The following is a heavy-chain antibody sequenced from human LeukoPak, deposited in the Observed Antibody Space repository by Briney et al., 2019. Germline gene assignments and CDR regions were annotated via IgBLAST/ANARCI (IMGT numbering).Heavy chain of an antibody. D-gene: IGHD6-13*01. CDR3: ARGLGSWYYYYGMDV. Sequence: PSETLSLTCTVSGGSISSYYWSWIRQPPGKGLEWIGYIYYSGSTNYNPSLKSRVTISVDTSKNQFSLKLSSVTAADTAVYYCARGLGSWYYYYGMDVWGQGTTVTVSS. J-gene: IGHJ6*02. CDR1: GGSISSYY. CDR2: IYYSGST. V-gene: IGHV4-59*01.